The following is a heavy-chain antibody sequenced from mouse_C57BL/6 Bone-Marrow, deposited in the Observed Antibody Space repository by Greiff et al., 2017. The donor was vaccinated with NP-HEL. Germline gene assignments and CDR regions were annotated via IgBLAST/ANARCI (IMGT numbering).Heavy chain of an antibody. CDR2: INPSNGGT. J-gene: IGHJ1*03. CDR3: AREGRWLRHGYRYFDV. CDR1: GYTFTSYW. D-gene: IGHD2-2*01. Sequence: QVQLQQPGTELVKPGTSVKLSCKSSGYTFTSYWMHWVKQRPGQGLEWIGNINPSNGGTNYYEKFKSKATLTGDKSSSTAYMQLSSLTSDDSAVYNCAREGRWLRHGYRYFDVGDTGTTVTVSA. V-gene: IGHV1-53*01.